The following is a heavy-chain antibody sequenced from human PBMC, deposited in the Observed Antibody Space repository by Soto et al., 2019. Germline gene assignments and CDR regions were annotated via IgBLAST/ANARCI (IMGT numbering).Heavy chain of an antibody. CDR3: VKGQSSTWSQTGGMDV. CDR2: IDDSGATT. CDR1: GFIFSTYA. D-gene: IGHD6-13*01. V-gene: IGHV3-23*01. Sequence: EVQLLESGGGLVQPGGSLRLSCAASGFIFSTYAMSWVRQAPGKGLEWVSGIDDSGATTYYADSVKGRLTISRDNSKNTLYLQMGSLRAEDTAVYYCVKGQSSTWSQTGGMDVWGQGTTVTVSS. J-gene: IGHJ6*02.